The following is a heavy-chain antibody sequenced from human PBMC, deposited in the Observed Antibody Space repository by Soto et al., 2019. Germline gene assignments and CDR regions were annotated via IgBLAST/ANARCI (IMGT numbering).Heavy chain of an antibody. CDR3: ARGVEQQLER. Sequence: SETLSLTCAVYGGSFSGYYWSWIRQPPGKGLEWIGEINHSGSTNYNPSLKSRVTISVDTSKNQFSLKLSSVTAADTAVYYCARGVEQQLERWGQGTLVTVSS. CDR2: INHSGST. J-gene: IGHJ4*02. V-gene: IGHV4-34*01. D-gene: IGHD6-13*01. CDR1: GGSFSGYY.